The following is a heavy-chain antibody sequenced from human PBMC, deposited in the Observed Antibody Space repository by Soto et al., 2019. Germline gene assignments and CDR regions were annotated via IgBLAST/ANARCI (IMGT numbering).Heavy chain of an antibody. D-gene: IGHD2-15*01. CDR2: IYYSGST. V-gene: IGHV4-31*03. Sequence: QVQLQESGPGLVKPSQTLSLTCTVSGGSISSGGYYWSWIRQHPGKGLEWIGYIYYSGSTYYNPSLKCRVTISVDTSKNQFSLKLSSVTAADTAVYYCARDGRRYCSGGSCRGGFDYWGQGTLVTVSS. CDR3: ARDGRRYCSGGSCRGGFDY. J-gene: IGHJ4*02. CDR1: GGSISSGGYY.